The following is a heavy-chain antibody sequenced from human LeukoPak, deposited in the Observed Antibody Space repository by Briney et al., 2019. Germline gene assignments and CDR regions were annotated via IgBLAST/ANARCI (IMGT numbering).Heavy chain of an antibody. CDR1: GYTFTGYY. CDR3: ARALTSPVLRFLEWPSYYYYYGMDV. Sequence: ASVKVSCKASGYTFTGYYMHWVRQAPGQGLEWVGRINPNSGGTNYAQKFQGRVTMTRDTSISTAYMELSRLRSDDTAVYYCARALTSPVLRFLEWPSYYYYYGMDVWGQGTTVTVSS. D-gene: IGHD3-3*01. V-gene: IGHV1-2*06. J-gene: IGHJ6*02. CDR2: INPNSGGT.